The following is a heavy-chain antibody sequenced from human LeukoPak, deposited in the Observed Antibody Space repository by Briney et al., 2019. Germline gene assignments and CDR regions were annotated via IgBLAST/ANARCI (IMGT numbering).Heavy chain of an antibody. CDR2: INPQSGET. Sequence: ASVKVSCKASGYIFTAYYMHWVRQATGQGRDWMGWINPQSGETKFAQKFRGRVTMTRDTSISTVYMELTSLRSDDTAVYFCARDGDYLLLSARYYMDVWGTGTTLIISS. D-gene: IGHD2-21*02. CDR3: ARDGDYLLLSARYYMDV. V-gene: IGHV1-2*02. CDR1: GYIFTAYY. J-gene: IGHJ6*03.